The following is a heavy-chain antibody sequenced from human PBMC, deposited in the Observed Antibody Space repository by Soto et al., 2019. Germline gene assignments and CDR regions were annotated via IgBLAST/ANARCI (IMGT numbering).Heavy chain of an antibody. D-gene: IGHD6-19*01. Sequence: QVQLVQPGAEEKKPGASVKVSCKASGYTFTGYAMHLVRQAPGQRLEWMGWINAGNGNTKYSPKFQGRVTITRDTSASTAYMELSSLRSDDTAVYYCARAVAVAADFDYWDQGTFVSVSA. CDR3: ARAVAVAADFDY. J-gene: IGHJ4*02. CDR2: INAGNGNT. CDR1: GYTFTGYA. V-gene: IGHV1-3*05.